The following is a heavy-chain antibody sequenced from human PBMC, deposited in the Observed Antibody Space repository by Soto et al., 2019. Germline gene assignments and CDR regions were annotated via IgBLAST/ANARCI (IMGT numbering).Heavy chain of an antibody. Sequence: ASVKVSCKASGYTFTSYGLHWVRQAPGQSLEWMGWNNVGNGNTESSRKFQDRVTITRDTSAATAYMEMRPLRSEDTAMYFGAREPVCRRKCYEKWLDPWVHVTLV. V-gene: IGHV1-3*01. J-gene: IGHJ5*02. CDR3: AREPVCRRKCYEKWLDP. D-gene: IGHD5-12*01. CDR2: NNVGNGNT. CDR1: GYTFTSYG.